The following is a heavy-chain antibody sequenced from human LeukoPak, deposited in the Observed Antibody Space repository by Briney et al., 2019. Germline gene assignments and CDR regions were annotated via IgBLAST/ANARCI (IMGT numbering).Heavy chain of an antibody. CDR2: IFGIGGSK. D-gene: IGHD6-19*01. V-gene: IGHV3-23*01. CDR1: GFTFSSYA. Sequence: GGSLRLSCAASGFTFSSYAMYWVRHAPGKGLEWVSGIFGIGGSKDYANSVKGRFAISRDNYKNTVYLQMNSLRAEDTAVYYCAKPTTGYSSGRFPDWPVDSWGQGTLVTVSS. CDR3: AKPTTGYSSGRFPDWPVDS. J-gene: IGHJ4*02.